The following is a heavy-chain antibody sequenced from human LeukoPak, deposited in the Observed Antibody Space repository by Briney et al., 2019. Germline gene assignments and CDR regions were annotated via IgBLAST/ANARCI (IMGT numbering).Heavy chain of an antibody. J-gene: IGHJ1*01. CDR1: GFTFSSYA. V-gene: IGHV3-23*01. D-gene: IGHD3-22*01. CDR3: AKGLYDSSGYYYRYFQH. Sequence: GGSLRLSCAASGFTFSSYAMSWVRQAPGKGLEWVSAISGSGGSTYYADSVKGRFTISRDNSKSTLYLQVNSLRAEDTAVYYCAKGLYDSSGYYYRYFQHWGQGTLVTVPS. CDR2: ISGSGGST.